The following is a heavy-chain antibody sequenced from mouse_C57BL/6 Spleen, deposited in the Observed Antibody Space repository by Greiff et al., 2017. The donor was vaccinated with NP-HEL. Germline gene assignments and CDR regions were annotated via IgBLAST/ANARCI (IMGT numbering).Heavy chain of an antibody. CDR1: GYAFSSYW. CDR2: IYPGDGDT. D-gene: IGHD4-1*01. Sequence: VQLQQSGAELVKPGASVKISCKASGYAFSSYWMNWVKQRPGKGLEWIGQIYPGDGDTNYNGKFKGKATLTADKSSSTAYMQLSSLHSEDSAVYFCARYLTGAYAMDYWGQGTSVTVST. J-gene: IGHJ4*01. V-gene: IGHV1-80*01. CDR3: ARYLTGAYAMDY.